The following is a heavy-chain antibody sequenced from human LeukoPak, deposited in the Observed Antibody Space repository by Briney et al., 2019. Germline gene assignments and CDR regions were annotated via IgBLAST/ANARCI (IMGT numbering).Heavy chain of an antibody. D-gene: IGHD1-26*01. CDR2: INPNSGGT. J-gene: IGHJ3*02. CDR3: AREGVSRWEHNAFDI. CDR1: GYTFTGYY. V-gene: IGHV1-2*02. Sequence: ASAKVSCKASGYTFTGYYMHWVRQAPGQGLEWMGWINPNSGGTNYAQKFQGRVTITRDTSISTAYMELSRLRSDETAVNYCAREGVSRWEHNAFDIWGQGTMVTVSS.